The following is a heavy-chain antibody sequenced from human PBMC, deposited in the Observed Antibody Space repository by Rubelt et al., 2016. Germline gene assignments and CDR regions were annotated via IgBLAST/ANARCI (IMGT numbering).Heavy chain of an antibody. V-gene: IGHV3-23*01. Sequence: GGSLRLSCAASGFTFGSYAMNWVREAPGKGLEWVSAIGGSDERTYYADSVKGRFTISRDNSKNTLHLQMNSLRAEDTAIYYCAKWYGGWSYFDYWGQGTLVTVPS. CDR3: AKWYGGWSYFDY. J-gene: IGHJ4*02. D-gene: IGHD3-10*01. CDR2: IGGSDERT. CDR1: GFTFGSYA.